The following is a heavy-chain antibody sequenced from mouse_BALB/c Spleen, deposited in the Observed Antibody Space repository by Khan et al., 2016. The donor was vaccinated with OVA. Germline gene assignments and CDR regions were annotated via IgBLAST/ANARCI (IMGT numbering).Heavy chain of an antibody. V-gene: IGHV1-7*01. J-gene: IGHJ2*01. Sequence: QVQLQQSGAELAKPGASVKMSCKASGYTFTTYWMHWVKQRPGQGLEWIGYINPTSGYTDYNEKFKDRATVSADKSSSTAYMELSSLTSEDSAVDYCTIDRIDYWVQGTTLTVSS. CDR2: INPTSGYT. CDR1: GYTFTTYW. CDR3: TIDRIDY.